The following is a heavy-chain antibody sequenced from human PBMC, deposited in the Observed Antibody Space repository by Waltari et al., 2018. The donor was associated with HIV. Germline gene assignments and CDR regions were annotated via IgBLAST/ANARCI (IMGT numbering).Heavy chain of an antibody. J-gene: IGHJ3*02. CDR3: ARAPPYSTRWFYDAFDI. V-gene: IGHV3-30*01. Sequence: QVQLVESGGGVVQPGRSLRLSCAASGFTFSTYAVHWFRQAPGEGLEWVALISYDGSDESYADSVKGRFTISRDNSKNTLYLQMNSLRAEDTAVYYCARAPPYSTRWFYDAFDIWGQGTMVTVSS. CDR1: GFTFSTYA. D-gene: IGHD6-13*01. CDR2: ISYDGSDE.